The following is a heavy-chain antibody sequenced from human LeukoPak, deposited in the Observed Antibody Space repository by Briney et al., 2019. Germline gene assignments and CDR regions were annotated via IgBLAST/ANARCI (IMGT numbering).Heavy chain of an antibody. V-gene: IGHV4-4*02. CDR3: ARGGDYYDSSGPAYDAFDI. CDR1: GGSISSSNW. D-gene: IGHD3-22*01. CDR2: IYHSGST. Sequence: SGTLSLTCAVSGGSISSSNWWSWVRQPPGKGLEWIGEIYHSGSTNYNPSLKSRVTISVDKSKNQFSLKLSSVTAADTAVYYCARGGDYYDSSGPAYDAFDIWGQGTMVTVSS. J-gene: IGHJ3*02.